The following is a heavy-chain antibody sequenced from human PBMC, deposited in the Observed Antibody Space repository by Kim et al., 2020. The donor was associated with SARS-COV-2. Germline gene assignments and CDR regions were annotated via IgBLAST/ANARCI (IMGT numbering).Heavy chain of an antibody. CDR3: ARGYPLVGATQMFDF. CDR1: GDSISSYY. CDR2: VDYSGSP. J-gene: IGHJ4*02. V-gene: IGHV4-59*08. D-gene: IGHD1-26*01. Sequence: SETLSLTCTVSGDSISSYYWNCIRQPPGKGLEWIGYVDYSGSPNYNPSLKSRVSISGDTSQNQFSLKLTSVTAADTAVYYCARGYPLVGATQMFDFWGQGTLVTVSS.